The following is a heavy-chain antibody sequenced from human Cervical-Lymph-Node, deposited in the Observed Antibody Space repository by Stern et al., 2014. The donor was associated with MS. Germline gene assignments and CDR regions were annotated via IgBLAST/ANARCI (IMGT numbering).Heavy chain of an antibody. CDR1: GFSLSTSGVG. CDR3: ATHAPGVVPAALDY. D-gene: IGHD2-2*01. J-gene: IGHJ4*02. V-gene: IGHV2-5*02. Sequence: QITLKESGPTLVKPTQTLTLTCTFSGFSLSTSGVGVVWIRQPPGKALEWLAFIYWDDSKRYSPSLKNRLTITKDTSKNQVVLTMNNMDPVDTATFYCATHAPGVVPAALDYWGQGTLVTVS. CDR2: IYWDDSK.